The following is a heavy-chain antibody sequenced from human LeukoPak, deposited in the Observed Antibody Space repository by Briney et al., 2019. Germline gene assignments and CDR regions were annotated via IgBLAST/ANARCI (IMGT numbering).Heavy chain of an antibody. CDR1: GYTFTSYG. D-gene: IGHD1-26*01. V-gene: IGHV1-18*01. CDR2: ISGYNGNT. J-gene: IGHJ3*02. CDR3: ARDLSLVGATTAFDI. Sequence: GASVEVSCKASGYTFTSYGINWVRQAPGQGLEWMGWISGYNGNTDYAQNLQGRVTMTTDTSTNTAYMELRSLRSDDTAVYYCARDLSLVGATTAFDIWGQGTMVTVSS.